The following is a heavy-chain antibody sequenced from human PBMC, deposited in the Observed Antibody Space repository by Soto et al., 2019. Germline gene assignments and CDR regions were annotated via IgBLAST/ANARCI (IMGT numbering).Heavy chain of an antibody. Sequence: EVQLVESGGGLLQPGGSLRLSCAASGFTFSMYWMHWVRQVPGKGPEWVSRINDDGSSTNYADSVKGRFTISRDNAKNTLYLQMNDLRAEDTAVYYCTTGPRSTSTGTGAFWGQGTLVTVSS. D-gene: IGHD1-1*01. CDR1: GFTFSMYW. J-gene: IGHJ4*02. CDR3: TTGPRSTSTGTGAF. CDR2: INDDGSST. V-gene: IGHV3-74*01.